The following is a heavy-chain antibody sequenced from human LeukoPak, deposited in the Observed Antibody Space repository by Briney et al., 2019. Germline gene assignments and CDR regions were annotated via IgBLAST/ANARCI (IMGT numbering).Heavy chain of an antibody. CDR3: ARVHYDILTGYTYFFDY. J-gene: IGHJ4*02. CDR2: IYYSGST. V-gene: IGHV4-31*03. CDR1: GGSISSGAYY. D-gene: IGHD3-9*01. Sequence: SQTLSLTCTVSGGSISSGAYYWSWIRQHPGKGLEWIGYIYYSGSTYYNPSLKSRVTISVDTSKNRFSLKLSSVTAADTAVYYCARVHYDILTGYTYFFDYWGQGTLVTVSS.